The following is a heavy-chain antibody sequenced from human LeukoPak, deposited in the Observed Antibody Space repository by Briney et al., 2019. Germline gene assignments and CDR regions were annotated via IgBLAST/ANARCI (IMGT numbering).Heavy chain of an antibody. J-gene: IGHJ4*02. Sequence: PGGSLRLSCAASGLTFDDYGMSWVRHAPGKGLEWVSLISWNGGSTYYADSVKGRFTISRDNSENSLYLQMNSLRAEDTALYFCAKGGYDPDYYFDYWGQGTLVTVSS. CDR2: ISWNGGST. CDR1: GLTFDDYG. V-gene: IGHV3-43D*03. D-gene: IGHD3-16*01. CDR3: AKGGYDPDYYFDY.